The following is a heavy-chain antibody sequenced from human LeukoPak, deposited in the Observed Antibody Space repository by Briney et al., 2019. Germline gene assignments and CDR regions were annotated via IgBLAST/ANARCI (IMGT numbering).Heavy chain of an antibody. CDR2: ISAYNGNT. Sequence: GASVKVSCKASGYTFTSYGISWARQAPGQGLEWMGWISAYNGNTNYAQKLQGRVTMTTDTSTSTAYMELRSLRSDDTAVYYCARVETRIAAPTAGAFDYWGQGTLVTVSS. CDR3: ARVETRIAAPTAGAFDY. CDR1: GYTFTSYG. J-gene: IGHJ4*02. V-gene: IGHV1-18*01. D-gene: IGHD6-6*01.